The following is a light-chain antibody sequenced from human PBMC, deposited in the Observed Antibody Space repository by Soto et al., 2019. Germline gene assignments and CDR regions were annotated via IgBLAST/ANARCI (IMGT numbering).Light chain of an antibody. CDR2: GAS. Sequence: EIVMTQSPATLSVSPGERATLSCRASQSVSSNLAWYQQKPGQAPRLLIYGASTRATGIPARFSGNRSGTEFALTISSLQSEGFAVYYCQQYNNWPPGMFGQGTKVEIK. CDR1: QSVSSN. V-gene: IGKV3-15*01. CDR3: QQYNNWPPGM. J-gene: IGKJ1*01.